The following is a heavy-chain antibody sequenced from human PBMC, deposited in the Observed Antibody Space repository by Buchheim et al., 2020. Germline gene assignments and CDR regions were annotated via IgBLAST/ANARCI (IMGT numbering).Heavy chain of an antibody. Sequence: QVQLVESGGGVVQPGRSLRLSCAASGFTFSSYGMHWVRQAPGKGLEWVAVISYDGSNKYYADFVKGRFTISRDNSKNTLYLQMNSLRAEDTAVYYCALDYYDSSGSPDYWGQGTL. CDR3: ALDYYDSSGSPDY. J-gene: IGHJ4*02. CDR1: GFTFSSYG. CDR2: ISYDGSNK. V-gene: IGHV3-30*03. D-gene: IGHD3-22*01.